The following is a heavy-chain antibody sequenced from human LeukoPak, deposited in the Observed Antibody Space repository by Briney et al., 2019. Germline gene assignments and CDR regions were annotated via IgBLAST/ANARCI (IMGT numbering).Heavy chain of an antibody. CDR3: ARRVQLRSHGPYYYYMDV. CDR2: ISSSSSYI. V-gene: IGHV3-21*01. J-gene: IGHJ6*03. CDR1: GFTFSSYS. D-gene: IGHD5-18*01. Sequence: PGGSLRLSCAASGFTFSSYSMNWVRQAPGKGLEWVSSISSSSSYIYYADSVKGRFTISRDNAKNSLYLQMNSLRAEDTAVYYCARRVQLRSHGPYYYYMDVWGKGTTVTVSS.